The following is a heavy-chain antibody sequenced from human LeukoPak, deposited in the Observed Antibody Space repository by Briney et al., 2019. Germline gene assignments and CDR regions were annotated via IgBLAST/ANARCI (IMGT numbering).Heavy chain of an antibody. CDR3: VRGLTYSSGPGVAYYFDY. Sequence: SGPTLVNPTQTLTLTCTFSAFSLSTSRVGVGWIRQPPGKALEWLAPIYGNDDQLYSPSLKTRLTITKDTSKNQVVLTLTNMDPVDTATYYCVRGLTYSSGPGVAYYFDYWGQGTLVTVSS. J-gene: IGHJ4*02. D-gene: IGHD6-19*01. V-gene: IGHV2-5*01. CDR2: IYGNDDQ. CDR1: AFSLSTSRVG.